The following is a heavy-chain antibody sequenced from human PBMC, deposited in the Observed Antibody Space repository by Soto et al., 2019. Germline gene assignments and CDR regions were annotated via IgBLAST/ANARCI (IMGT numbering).Heavy chain of an antibody. V-gene: IGHV1-2*04. CDR1: GYTFTGYY. CDR3: ARDPYRSQLQYHYYYGMDV. D-gene: IGHD2-2*01. Sequence: GASVKVSCKASGYTFTGYYMHWVRQAPGQGLEWMGWINPNSGGTNYAQKFQGWVTMTRDTSISTAYMELSRLRSDDTAVYYCARDPYRSQLQYHYYYGMDVWGQGTTVTVSS. CDR2: INPNSGGT. J-gene: IGHJ6*02.